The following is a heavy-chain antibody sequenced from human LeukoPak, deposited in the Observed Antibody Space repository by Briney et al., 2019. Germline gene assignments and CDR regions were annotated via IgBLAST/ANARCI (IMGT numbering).Heavy chain of an antibody. V-gene: IGHV3-74*03. CDR3: ARGRSGSYGFFDY. D-gene: IGHD3-10*01. J-gene: IGHJ4*02. Sequence: GGSLRLSCEGSGFTFSTSWMHWVRQAPGKGLVWVSRMDSDGSRITYADSVKGRFTISRDNAKNTVYLQMNSLRAEDTAVYYCARGRSGSYGFFDYWSLGTLVTVSS. CDR1: GFTFSTSW. CDR2: MDSDGSRI.